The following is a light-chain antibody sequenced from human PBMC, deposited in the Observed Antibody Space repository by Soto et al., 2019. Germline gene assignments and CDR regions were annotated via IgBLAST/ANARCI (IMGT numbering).Light chain of an antibody. CDR1: RSDIGASNS. J-gene: IGLJ1*01. CDR3: ISYKTDDTFV. V-gene: IGLV2-14*01. Sequence: QSALTQPASVSGSPGQSITISRAGTRSDIGASNSVSWYQHLPGRSPTLIIYEATNRPSGVSERFSGSKAGDTASLTISGLQADDESEYFCISYKTDDTFVFGGGTKLTVL. CDR2: EAT.